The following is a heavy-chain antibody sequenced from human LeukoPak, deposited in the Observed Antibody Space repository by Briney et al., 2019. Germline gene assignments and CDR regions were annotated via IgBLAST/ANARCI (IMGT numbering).Heavy chain of an antibody. CDR3: ARVLRPMASQYYFDY. CDR2: IYYSGTT. V-gene: IGHV4-59*01. Sequence: SETLSLTCTVSGASINTYYWSWIRHPPGKGLEWIGYIYYSGTTSYNPSLKTRVTISIDTSKNQFSLKLSSVTAADTAVYYCARVLRPMASQYYFDYWGQGTLVTVSS. J-gene: IGHJ4*02. D-gene: IGHD3-10*01. CDR1: GASINTYY.